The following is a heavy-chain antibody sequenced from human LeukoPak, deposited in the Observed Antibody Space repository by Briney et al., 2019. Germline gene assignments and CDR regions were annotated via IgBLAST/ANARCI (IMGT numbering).Heavy chain of an antibody. CDR1: GFTFSSYA. Sequence: GGSLRLSCAASGFTFSSYAMHWVRQAPGKGLEWVAVISYGGSNKYYADSVKGRFTISRDNSKNTLYLQMNSLRAEDTAVYYCARGPGIAVAGTGGEWGQETLVTVSS. CDR2: ISYGGSNK. CDR3: ARGPGIAVAGTGGE. D-gene: IGHD6-19*01. V-gene: IGHV3-30-3*01. J-gene: IGHJ4*02.